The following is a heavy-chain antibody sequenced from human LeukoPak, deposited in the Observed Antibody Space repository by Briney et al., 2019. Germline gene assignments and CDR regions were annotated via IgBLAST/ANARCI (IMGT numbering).Heavy chain of an antibody. D-gene: IGHD1-1*01. Sequence: KPGESLKICCKGSGYIFTNYWIGWVRQMPGKGLEWMWIIYPGDSDTRYSPSFQGQVTMSPAKSTSTAYLKWSSLKASDTVMYYCARRATGTTKWFDPWGQGTLVTVSS. CDR1: GYIFTNYW. V-gene: IGHV5-51*01. CDR2: IYPGDSDT. CDR3: ARRATGTTKWFDP. J-gene: IGHJ5*02.